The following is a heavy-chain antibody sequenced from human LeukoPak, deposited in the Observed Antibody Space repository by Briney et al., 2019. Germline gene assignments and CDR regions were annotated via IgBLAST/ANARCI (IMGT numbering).Heavy chain of an antibody. D-gene: IGHD6-13*01. CDR1: GFTLNTYW. CDR2: TNQDGSRK. V-gene: IGHV3-7*01. CDR3: ARDIPSSWLDAFDI. Sequence: PGGSLRLSCEATGFTLNTYWMSWVRQAPGKGLEWVANTNQDGSRKYYVESVKGRFTISRDNAKNSLYLQMNSLRAEDTAVYYCARDIPSSWLDAFDIWGQGTMITVSS. J-gene: IGHJ3*02.